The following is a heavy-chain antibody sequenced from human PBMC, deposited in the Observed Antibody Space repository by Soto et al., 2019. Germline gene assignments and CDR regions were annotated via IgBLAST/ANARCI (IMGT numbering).Heavy chain of an antibody. CDR3: ARDPPSWYQGYYGMDV. J-gene: IGHJ6*02. CDR2: ISSSSSTI. D-gene: IGHD2-2*01. V-gene: IGHV3-48*02. Sequence: GGSLRLSCAASGFTFSSYSMNWVRQAPGKGLEWVSYISSSSSTIYYADSVKGRFTISRDNAKNSLYLQMNSLRDEDTAVYYCARDPPSWYQGYYGMDVWGQGTTVTVSS. CDR1: GFTFSSYS.